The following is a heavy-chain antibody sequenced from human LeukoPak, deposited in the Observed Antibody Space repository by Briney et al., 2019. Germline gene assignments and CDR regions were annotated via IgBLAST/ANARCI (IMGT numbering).Heavy chain of an antibody. Sequence: PGGSLRLSCAASGFTFSSYDVHWVRQATGKGLEWVSAIGTAGDSYYQGSVKGRFTISREDAKNSVYLQMNSLRAGDTAVYYCAREYCGSTSCMGFDYWGQGTLVTVSS. CDR2: IGTAGDS. CDR1: GFTFSSYD. V-gene: IGHV3-13*01. CDR3: AREYCGSTSCMGFDY. J-gene: IGHJ4*02. D-gene: IGHD2-2*01.